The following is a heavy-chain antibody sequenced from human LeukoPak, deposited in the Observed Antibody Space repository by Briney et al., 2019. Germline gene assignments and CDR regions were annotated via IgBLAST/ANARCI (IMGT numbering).Heavy chain of an antibody. V-gene: IGHV1-46*01. D-gene: IGHD3-22*01. CDR3: ARAYYHDYSDYHWAPDY. J-gene: IGHJ4*02. CDR1: GYTFTSYY. CDR2: INPSGGST. Sequence: ASVKVSCKASGYTFTSYYMHWVRQAPGQGLEWMGIINPSGGSTNYAQKFQGRVTMTRDTSTSTVYMEMSSLRSEDTAVYYCARAYYHDYSDYHWAPDYWGQGTLVTVSS.